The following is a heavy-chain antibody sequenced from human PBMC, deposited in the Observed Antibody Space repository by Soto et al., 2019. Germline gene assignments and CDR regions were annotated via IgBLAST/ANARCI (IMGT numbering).Heavy chain of an antibody. D-gene: IGHD3-22*01. V-gene: IGHV4-30-2*01. J-gene: IGHJ4*02. Sequence: TLSLTCALCGDSISTGGFSWTWIRQAPGGGLEWIGNIYHSGTASYNPALPSRVTISIDISKNLFSLTLRSVTAADTALYFCARDRRSLYYDGSGHDFWGQGTLVTIS. CDR2: IYHSGTA. CDR1: GDSISTGGFS. CDR3: ARDRRSLYYDGSGHDF.